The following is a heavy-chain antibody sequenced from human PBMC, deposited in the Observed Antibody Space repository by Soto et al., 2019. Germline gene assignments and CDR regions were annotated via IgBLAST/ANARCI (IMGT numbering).Heavy chain of an antibody. Sequence: QVQLVASGGGVVQPGRSLRLSCAVSGFTFSSYGMHWVRQAPGKGLEWVAVISYDGSNKYYAYSVKGRFTISRDNSKNTLYLQMNSLIAEDTAVYYCAKDSWNYERHFDYWGQGTLVTVSS. D-gene: IGHD1-7*01. CDR3: AKDSWNYERHFDY. CDR2: ISYDGSNK. J-gene: IGHJ4*02. CDR1: GFTFSSYG. V-gene: IGHV3-30*18.